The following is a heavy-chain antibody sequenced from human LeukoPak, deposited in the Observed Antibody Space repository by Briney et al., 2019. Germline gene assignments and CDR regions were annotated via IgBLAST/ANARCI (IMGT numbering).Heavy chain of an antibody. Sequence: SETLSLTCAVYGGSFSGYFWSWIRQPPGKGLEWMGYIYSSGSTKYNPSLNSRVSMSVDTSKSHFSLRLRSATAADTAVYYCARHLDWKGITFDSWGQGLLVTVSS. CDR1: GGSFSGYF. D-gene: IGHD3/OR15-3a*01. V-gene: IGHV4-59*08. CDR3: ARHLDWKGITFDS. J-gene: IGHJ4*02. CDR2: IYSSGST.